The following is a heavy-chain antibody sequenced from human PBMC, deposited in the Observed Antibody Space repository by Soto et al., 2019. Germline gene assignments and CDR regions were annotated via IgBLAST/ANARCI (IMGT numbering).Heavy chain of an antibody. CDR2: ISSDGRDK. V-gene: IGHV3-30*18. D-gene: IGHD4-17*01. Sequence: VQLLESGGGLVQPGGSLRLSCAASGFTFSTYAMHWVRQAPGKGLEWVAVISSDGRDKYSADSVKGRFTISRDNSKNTLYLQMNSLRAEDTAVYYCAKDRDYGAAAYYFDYWGQGTLVTVSS. CDR3: AKDRDYGAAAYYFDY. CDR1: GFTFSTYA. J-gene: IGHJ4*02.